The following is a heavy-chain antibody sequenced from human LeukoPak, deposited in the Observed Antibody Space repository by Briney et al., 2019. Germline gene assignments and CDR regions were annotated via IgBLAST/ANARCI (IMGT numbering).Heavy chain of an antibody. CDR2: IHSDGSNT. V-gene: IGHV3-30*02. J-gene: IGHJ4*02. CDR1: GFTFSSCG. D-gene: IGHD6-19*01. Sequence: PGGSLRLSCTASGFTFSSCGMHWVRQAPGKGLEWVAFIHSDGSNTYYADSVTGRFTISRDNSKNTLYLQMNSLRPEDTAVYYCARDIGWGMGSPFDYWGQGTLVTVSS. CDR3: ARDIGWGMGSPFDY.